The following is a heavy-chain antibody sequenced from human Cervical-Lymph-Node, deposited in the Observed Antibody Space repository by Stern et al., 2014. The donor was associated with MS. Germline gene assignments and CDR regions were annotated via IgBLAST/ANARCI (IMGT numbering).Heavy chain of an antibody. D-gene: IGHD3-10*01. V-gene: IGHV3-30-3*01. Sequence: HVQLVESGGGVVQPGRSLSLSCVVSGFTFSTYAMHWVRQAPGKGLEWVAFVSYDGTQRNSTDSVKARFTISRDNSKNTLYLHMNSLRDEDTAVYFCARGGRGVGLEYWGQGALVTVSS. J-gene: IGHJ4*02. CDR3: ARGGRGVGLEY. CDR2: VSYDGTQR. CDR1: GFTFSTYA.